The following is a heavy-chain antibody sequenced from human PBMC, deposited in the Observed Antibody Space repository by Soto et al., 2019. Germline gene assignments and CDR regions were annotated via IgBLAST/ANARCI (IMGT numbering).Heavy chain of an antibody. CDR2: IFYTGST. CDR3: ARRVYGDLLDH. D-gene: IGHD4-17*01. J-gene: IGHJ4*02. CDR1: GGSMSPYY. V-gene: IGHV4-59*08. Sequence: QVQLQESGPGLVKPSETLSLTCTVSGGSMSPYYWCWIRQPPGKGLEWIGYIFYTGSTTYNPSLKRRVTISVDTSNNQFSLKLSSVTAADSAVYYCARRVYGDLLDHWGQGTLVTVSS.